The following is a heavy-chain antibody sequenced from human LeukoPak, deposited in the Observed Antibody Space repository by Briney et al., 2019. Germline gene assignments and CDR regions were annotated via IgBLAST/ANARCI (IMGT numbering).Heavy chain of an antibody. CDR1: GYMFTSFG. J-gene: IGHJ3*02. CDR2: IGGST. D-gene: IGHD5-24*01. V-gene: IGHV1-46*01. CDR3: ARVRDGYNDAYDI. Sequence: GASVRVSCKASGYMFTSFGISWVRQAPGQGLEWMGIIGGSTNYAQKFQGRVTMTRDTSTSTVYMELSSLRSEDTAVYYCARVRDGYNDAYDIWGQGTMVTVHS.